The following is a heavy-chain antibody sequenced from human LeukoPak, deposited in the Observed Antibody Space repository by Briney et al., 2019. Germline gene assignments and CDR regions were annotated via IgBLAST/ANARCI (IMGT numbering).Heavy chain of an antibody. CDR3: ARYARTPNN. Sequence: PGGSLRLSCAASGFTLSSSWMTWVRQAPGKGLEWVAKIKEDGSEKYYVDSVKGRFTISRDNAKNSMYLQMNSLRAEDTAVYYCARYARTPNNWGQGTLVSVSS. D-gene: IGHD2-15*01. J-gene: IGHJ4*02. CDR1: GFTLSSSW. V-gene: IGHV3-7*05. CDR2: IKEDGSEK.